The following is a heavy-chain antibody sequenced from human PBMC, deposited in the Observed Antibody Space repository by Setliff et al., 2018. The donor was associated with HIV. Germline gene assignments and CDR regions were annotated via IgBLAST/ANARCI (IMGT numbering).Heavy chain of an antibody. D-gene: IGHD3-9*01. J-gene: IGHJ1*01. CDR1: GGSFSGYY. CDR3: ARAAPDILTGYYLGAYFQH. CDR2: INHSGST. Sequence: SETLSLTCAVYGGSFSGYYWSWIRQPPGKGLEWIGEINHSGSTNYNPSLKSRVTISVDTSKNQFSLKLSSVTAADTAVYYCARAAPDILTGYYLGAYFQHWGQGTLVTVSS. V-gene: IGHV4-34*01.